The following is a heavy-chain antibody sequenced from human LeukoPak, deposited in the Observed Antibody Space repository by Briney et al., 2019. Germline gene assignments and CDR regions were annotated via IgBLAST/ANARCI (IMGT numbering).Heavy chain of an antibody. Sequence: SVKVSCKASGYTFTGYYMHWVRQAPGQGLEWMGRIIPILGIANYAQKFQGRVTITADKSTSTAYMELSSLRSEDTAVYYCARASLYCSSTSCYPDYYYYYGTDVWGQGTTVTVSS. CDR1: GYTFTGYY. CDR2: IIPILGIA. V-gene: IGHV1-69*04. CDR3: ARASLYCSSTSCYPDYYYYYGTDV. J-gene: IGHJ6*02. D-gene: IGHD2-2*01.